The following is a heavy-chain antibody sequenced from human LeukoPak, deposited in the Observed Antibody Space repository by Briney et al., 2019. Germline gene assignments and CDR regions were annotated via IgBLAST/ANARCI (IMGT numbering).Heavy chain of an antibody. CDR1: GGSFSAYY. Sequence: SETLSLTCAVYGGSFSAYYWSWIRQPPGKGLEWIVEINYSGSTNYNPSLKSRVTISVDTSRNQFSLKVSSVTAADTAVYYCARSERSGIYFDYWGQGTLVTVSS. J-gene: IGHJ4*02. V-gene: IGHV4-34*01. CDR2: INYSGST. CDR3: ARSERSGIYFDY. D-gene: IGHD6-13*01.